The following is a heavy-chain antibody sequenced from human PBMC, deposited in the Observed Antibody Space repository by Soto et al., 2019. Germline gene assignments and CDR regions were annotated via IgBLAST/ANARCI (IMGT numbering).Heavy chain of an antibody. CDR3: ARGGGVRIAAAGGHYYYYYGMDV. V-gene: IGHV6-1*01. Sequence: SQTLSLTCAISGDSVSSNSAAWNWIRQSPSRGLEWLGRTYYRSKWYNDYAVSVKSRITINPDTSKNQFSLQLNSVTPEDTAVYYCARGGGVRIAAAGGHYYYYYGMDVWGQGTTVTVSS. J-gene: IGHJ6*02. CDR2: TYYRSKWYN. CDR1: GDSVSSNSAA. D-gene: IGHD6-13*01.